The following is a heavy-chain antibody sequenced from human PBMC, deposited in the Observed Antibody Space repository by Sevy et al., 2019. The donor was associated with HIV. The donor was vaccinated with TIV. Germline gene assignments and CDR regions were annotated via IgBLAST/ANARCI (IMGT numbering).Heavy chain of an antibody. V-gene: IGHV4-4*07. CDR1: GDSISSYY. CDR2: IYTTGST. D-gene: IGHD2-15*01. Sequence: SETLYLTCTVSGDSISSYYWSWIRQPAGKGLEWIGRIYTTGSTNYNPSLNSRVTMSVDTSKNQFSLKLTSVTAADTAVYYCARGHGDYCSAVSCYPDDGMDVWGQGTTVTVSS. CDR3: ARGHGDYCSAVSCYPDDGMDV. J-gene: IGHJ6*02.